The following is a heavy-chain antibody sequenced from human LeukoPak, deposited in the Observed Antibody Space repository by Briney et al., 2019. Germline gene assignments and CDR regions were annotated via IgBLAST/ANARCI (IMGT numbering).Heavy chain of an antibody. Sequence: PGGSLRLSCAASGFTFSDYYMGWIRQAPGKGLEWISYISGSDTTIYYADSIKGRFRFTISRDNAKNSLYLQMNSLRPEDTAVYYCARANYGGNSRYFDYWGQGTLVTVSS. CDR3: ARANYGGNSRYFDY. V-gene: IGHV3-11*01. D-gene: IGHD4-23*01. CDR2: ISGSDTTI. J-gene: IGHJ4*02. CDR1: GFTFSDYY.